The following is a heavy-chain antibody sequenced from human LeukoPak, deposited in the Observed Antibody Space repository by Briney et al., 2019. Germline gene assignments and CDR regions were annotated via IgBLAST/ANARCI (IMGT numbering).Heavy chain of an antibody. D-gene: IGHD2-15*01. CDR1: GYTFTSYF. J-gene: IGHJ6*03. CDR2: INPSGGST. V-gene: IGHV1-46*01. CDR3: ARDPPLCSGGSCYPGSYMDV. Sequence: ASVKVSCKASGYTFTSYFMHWVRQAPGQGLEWMGIINPSGGSTSYAQKFQGRVTVTRDTSTSTVHMELSSLRSEDTAVYFCARDPPLCSGGSCYPGSYMDVWGKGTTFT.